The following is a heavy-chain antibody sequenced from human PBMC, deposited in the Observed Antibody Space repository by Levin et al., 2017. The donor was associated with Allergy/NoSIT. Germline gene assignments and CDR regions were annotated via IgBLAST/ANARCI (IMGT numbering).Heavy chain of an antibody. CDR2: IKQDESEK. J-gene: IGHJ4*02. Sequence: GGSLRLSCAASGFTFSDYWMSWVRQAPGKGLEWVANIKQDESEKYYVDSVKGRFTIFRDNARNSLYLQTTSLRAADTAVYCCAGLGGSGWSRDYWGQGTLVSVSS. D-gene: IGHD6-19*01. CDR1: GFTFSDYW. CDR3: AGLGGSGWSRDY. V-gene: IGHV3-7*04.